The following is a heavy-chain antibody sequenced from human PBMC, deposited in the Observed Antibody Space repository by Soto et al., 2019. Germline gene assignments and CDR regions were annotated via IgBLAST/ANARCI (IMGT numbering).Heavy chain of an antibody. CDR3: VRHTIDSSGYPYFDY. J-gene: IGHJ4*02. Sequence: PGGSLRLSCAAAGFSLSNYGMHWVRQAPGKGLEWVAVISYDGSNKYYADSVKGRFTISRDNSKNTLYLQMNSLRAEDTAVYYCVRHTIDSSGYPYFDYWGQGTLVTVSS. D-gene: IGHD3-22*01. V-gene: IGHV3-30*03. CDR2: ISYDGSNK. CDR1: GFSLSNYG.